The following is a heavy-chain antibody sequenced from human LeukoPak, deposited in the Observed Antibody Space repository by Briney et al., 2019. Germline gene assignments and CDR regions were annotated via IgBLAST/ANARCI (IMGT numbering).Heavy chain of an antibody. Sequence: PGGSLTLSCTASGFTFSDYYMSWIRQAPGKGLEWVSYISSSGSTIYYADSVKGRFTISRDNAKNSLYLQMNSLSAEATAVYYWAKNGRDTHDKYFFVFWGQGTQVAVS. V-gene: IGHV3-11*01. CDR3: AKNGRDTHDKYFFVF. CDR2: ISSSGSTI. J-gene: IGHJ4*02. CDR1: GFTFSDYY. D-gene: IGHD3-9*01.